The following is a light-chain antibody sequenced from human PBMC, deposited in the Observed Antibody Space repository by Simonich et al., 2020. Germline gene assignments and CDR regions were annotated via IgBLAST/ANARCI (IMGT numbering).Light chain of an antibody. V-gene: IGLV2-23*03. CDR1: SSDVGSYNL. J-gene: IGLJ2*01. CDR3: CSYAGSSTFVV. CDR2: EGS. Sequence: QSALPQPASVSGSPGQSITISCTGTSSDVGSYNLVSWYPQHPGKAPKIMIYEGSKRPSGVSNRFSGSKSGNTASLTIAGLQAEDEADYYCCSYAGSSTFVVFGGGTKLTVL.